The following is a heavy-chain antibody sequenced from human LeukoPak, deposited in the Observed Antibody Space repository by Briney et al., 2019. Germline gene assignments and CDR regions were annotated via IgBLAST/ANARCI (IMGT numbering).Heavy chain of an antibody. V-gene: IGHV3-11*04. CDR1: GITFSDHY. CDR3: LRGDRRDY. Sequence: GGSLRLSCAASGITFSDHYMSWIRQAPGKGLEWLSYISSGGDSIYYADSVKGRFTISRDNAKNSVSLQMNSLRAEDTAVYYCLRGDRRDYWGQGTLVTVSS. J-gene: IGHJ4*02. CDR2: ISSGGDSI.